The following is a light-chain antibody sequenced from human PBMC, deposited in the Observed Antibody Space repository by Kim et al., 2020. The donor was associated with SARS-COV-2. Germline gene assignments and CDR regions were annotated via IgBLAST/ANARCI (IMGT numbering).Light chain of an antibody. CDR2: DAF. CDR3: QQRSNWPWT. J-gene: IGKJ1*01. CDR1: QSVGNY. Sequence: IVLTQSPATLSLSPGDRASLSCSASQSVGNYLAWYQHKPGQAPRLLIHDAFNRATGIPARFSGSGSGTDFTLTISSLAPEDFAVYYCQQRSNWPWTFGQGTKVDIK. V-gene: IGKV3-11*01.